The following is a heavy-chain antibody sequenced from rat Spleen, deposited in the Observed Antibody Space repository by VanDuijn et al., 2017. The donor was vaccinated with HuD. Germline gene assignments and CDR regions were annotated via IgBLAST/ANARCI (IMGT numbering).Heavy chain of an antibody. J-gene: IGHJ1*01. CDR1: GFTFSNYD. V-gene: IGHV5-29*01. CDR3: ARHSGSSYIYDWYFDF. Sequence: EVQLVESGGGLVQPGRSLKLSCAASGFTFSNYDMAWVRQAPTKGLEWVASITYDGSSTYYRGSVKGRFTISRDYAKSTLYLQMDSLRSEDTATYYCARHSGSSYIYDWYFDFWGPGTMVTVSS. D-gene: IGHD1-2*01. CDR2: ITYDGSST.